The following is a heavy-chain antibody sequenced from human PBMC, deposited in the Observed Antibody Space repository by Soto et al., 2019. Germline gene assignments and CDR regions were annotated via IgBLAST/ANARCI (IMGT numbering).Heavy chain of an antibody. CDR2: MSTSGADI. Sequence: QLVESGGGLIQTGGSMRLSCIGSEYSFSSFEMNWVRQAPGKGLEWVSYMSTSGADIKYADSVKGRFTVSRDNSKNSLFLQMDSLRADDTAIYYCARTQGNWYFDLWGRGTLVTVSS. CDR1: EYSFSSFE. D-gene: IGHD3-10*01. V-gene: IGHV3-48*03. J-gene: IGHJ2*01. CDR3: ARTQGNWYFDL.